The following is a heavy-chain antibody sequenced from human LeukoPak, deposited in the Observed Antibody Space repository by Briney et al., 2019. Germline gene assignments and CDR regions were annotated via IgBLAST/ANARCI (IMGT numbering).Heavy chain of an antibody. CDR2: IYYSGST. J-gene: IGHJ4*02. CDR3: ARRVLLWFGESYFDDY. D-gene: IGHD3-10*01. Sequence: PSETLSLTCTVSGGSISSSSYYWGWIRQPPGKGLEWIGSIYYSGSTYYNPSLKSRVTISVDTSKNQFSLKLSSVTAADTAVYYCARRVLLWFGESYFDDYWGQGTLVTVSS. V-gene: IGHV4-39*01. CDR1: GGSISSSSYY.